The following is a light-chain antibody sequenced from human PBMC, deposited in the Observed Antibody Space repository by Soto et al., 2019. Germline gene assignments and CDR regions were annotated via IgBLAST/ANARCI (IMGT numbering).Light chain of an antibody. Sequence: QSALTQPASVSGSPGQSITLYCTGTSSDVGGYDYVSWYQQYPGKAPQLMIYEVSNRPSGVSNRFSGSKSGNTASLTISGLQAEDGADYYCSSYTSSSTLVFGGGTKLTVL. J-gene: IGLJ3*02. V-gene: IGLV2-14*01. CDR2: EVS. CDR1: SSDVGGYDY. CDR3: SSYTSSSTLV.